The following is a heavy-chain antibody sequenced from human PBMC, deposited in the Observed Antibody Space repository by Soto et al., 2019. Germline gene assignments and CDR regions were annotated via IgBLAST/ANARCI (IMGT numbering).Heavy chain of an antibody. CDR3: ARQRYYDFWSGIEDDY. CDR2: IHPGDSDT. CDR1: GYSFTSYW. V-gene: IGHV5-51*01. D-gene: IGHD3-3*01. J-gene: IGHJ4*02. Sequence: GESLKISCKGSGYSFTSYWIGWVRQMPGKGLEWMGIIHPGDSDTRYSPSFQGQVTISADKSISTAYLQWSSLKASDTAMYYCARQRYYDFWSGIEDDYWGQGTLVTVSS.